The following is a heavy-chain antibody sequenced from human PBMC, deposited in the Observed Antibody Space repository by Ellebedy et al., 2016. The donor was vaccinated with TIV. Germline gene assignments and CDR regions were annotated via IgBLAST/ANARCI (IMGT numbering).Heavy chain of an antibody. CDR3: ARACVGDCSCGMDV. CDR1: GYTFTNYW. V-gene: IGHV1-46*01. D-gene: IGHD2-21*02. Sequence: ASVKVSCKASGYTFTNYWMHWVRQAPGQGLEWMGIISPSGDSTSYAQKFQGRVSVTRDTSTSTVSLELSSLRSEDTAVYYCARACVGDCSCGMDVWGQGTTVTVSS. CDR2: ISPSGDST. J-gene: IGHJ6*02.